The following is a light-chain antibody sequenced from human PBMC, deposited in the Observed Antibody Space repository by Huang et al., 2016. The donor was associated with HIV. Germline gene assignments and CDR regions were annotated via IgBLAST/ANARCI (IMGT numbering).Light chain of an antibody. CDR2: AAS. CDR1: QGINTW. CDR3: QQTNNFPLT. J-gene: IGKJ4*01. Sequence: DIQMTQSPSSVSASVGDRVTITCRASQGINTWLSWYQQKPGKAPKLLVYAASSLHSGVPPRFSGSGYGTEFILTISSLQPEDFATYYCQQTNNFPLTFGGGTKVEI. V-gene: IGKV1-12*01.